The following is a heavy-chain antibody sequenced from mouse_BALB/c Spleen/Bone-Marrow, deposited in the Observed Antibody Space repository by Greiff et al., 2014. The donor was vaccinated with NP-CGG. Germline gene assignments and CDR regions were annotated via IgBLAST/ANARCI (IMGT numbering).Heavy chain of an antibody. D-gene: IGHD2-14*01. J-gene: IGHJ3*01. CDR3: ARPGRYDGAWFAY. CDR1: GYSFTVYT. CDR2: INPYNGGT. Sequence: EVMLVESGPELVKPGASMKISCKASGYSFTVYTMNWVRQSHGKNLEWIGLINPYNGGTIYNQKFKGKATLTVDKSSSTAYMELLSLTSEDSAVYYCARPGRYDGAWFAYWGQGTLVTVSA. V-gene: IGHV1-18*01.